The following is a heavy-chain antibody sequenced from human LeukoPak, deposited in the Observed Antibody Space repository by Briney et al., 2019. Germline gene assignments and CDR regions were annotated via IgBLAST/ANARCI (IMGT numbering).Heavy chain of an antibody. V-gene: IGHV1-69*01. CDR3: ARGLTLMTTVTH. D-gene: IGHD4-17*01. Sequence: ASVKVFCKASGGTFSSYAISWVRQAPGQGLEWMGGIIPIFGTANYAQKFQGRVTITADESTSTAYMELSSLRSEDTAVYYCARGLTLMTTVTHWGQGTLVTVSS. CDR2: IIPIFGTA. J-gene: IGHJ4*02. CDR1: GGTFSSYA.